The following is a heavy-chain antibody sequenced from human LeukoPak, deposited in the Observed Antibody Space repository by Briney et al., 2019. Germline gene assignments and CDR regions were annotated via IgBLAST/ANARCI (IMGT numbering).Heavy chain of an antibody. D-gene: IGHD3-22*01. CDR2: ISAYNGNT. Sequence: ASVKVSCKASGYTFTSYGISWVRQAPGQGLEWMGWISAYNGNTNYAQKFQGRVTMTRNTSISTAYMELSSLRSEDTAVYYCARPPTYYYDSSGYPNYYYGMDVWGQGTTVTVSS. J-gene: IGHJ6*02. V-gene: IGHV1-18*01. CDR3: ARPPTYYYDSSGYPNYYYGMDV. CDR1: GYTFTSYG.